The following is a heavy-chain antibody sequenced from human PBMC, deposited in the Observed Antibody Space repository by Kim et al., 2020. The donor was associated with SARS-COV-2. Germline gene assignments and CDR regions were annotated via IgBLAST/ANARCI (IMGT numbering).Heavy chain of an antibody. CDR2: IYYSGST. CDR3: AREYGAAGTLDY. Sequence: SETLSLTCTVSGGSISSYYWSWIRQPPGKGLEWIGYIYYSGSTNYNPSLKSRVTISVDTSKNQFSLKLSSVTAADTAVYYCAREYGAAGTLDYWGQGTLV. J-gene: IGHJ4*02. D-gene: IGHD6-13*01. V-gene: IGHV4-59*01. CDR1: GGSISSYY.